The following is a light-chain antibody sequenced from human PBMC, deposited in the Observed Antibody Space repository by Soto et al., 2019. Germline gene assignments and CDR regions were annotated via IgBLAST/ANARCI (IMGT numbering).Light chain of an antibody. CDR2: GNT. J-gene: IGLJ2*01. CDR1: SSNIGAGYD. V-gene: IGLV1-40*01. CDR3: ATWDSSLSGVV. Sequence: QSVVTQPPSVSGAPGQRVTISCTGTSSNIGAGYDVHWYQHLPGTAPKLLIYGNTIRPSGVPDRFSGSKSGTSASLAITGLQAEDEADYYCATWDSSLSGVVFGGGTQLTVL.